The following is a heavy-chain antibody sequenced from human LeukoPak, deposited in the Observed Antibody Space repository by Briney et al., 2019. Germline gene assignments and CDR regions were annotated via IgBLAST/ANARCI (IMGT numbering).Heavy chain of an antibody. D-gene: IGHD3-3*01. Sequence: PGGSLKLSCAASGVTFSDSNMHWVRQASGKGLEWVGRIRSRANNYATAYGASVTGRFTISRDDSKNAAYLQMNSLKTEDTAVFYCTRTPDFWSGYSDWGQGTLVTVSS. CDR2: IRSRANNYAT. CDR1: GVTFSDSN. J-gene: IGHJ4*02. CDR3: TRTPDFWSGYSD. V-gene: IGHV3-73*01.